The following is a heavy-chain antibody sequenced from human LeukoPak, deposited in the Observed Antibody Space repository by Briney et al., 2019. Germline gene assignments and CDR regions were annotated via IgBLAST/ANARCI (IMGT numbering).Heavy chain of an antibody. CDR1: GFTFSSFA. V-gene: IGHV3-7*05. CDR2: IKQDGGEK. Sequence: PGGSLRLSCAASGFTFSSFAMNWVRRAPGKGLEWVAKIKQDGGEKHYVDSVKGRFTISRDNAKNSLYLQMNSLRVEDTAMYYCARWNYDSGSWVLDYWGQGTLVTVSS. CDR3: ARWNYDSGSWVLDY. J-gene: IGHJ4*02. D-gene: IGHD3-10*01.